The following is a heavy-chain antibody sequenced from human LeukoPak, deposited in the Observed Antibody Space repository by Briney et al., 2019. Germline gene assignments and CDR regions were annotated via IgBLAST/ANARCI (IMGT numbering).Heavy chain of an antibody. CDR3: AKEAEAVAGTRHFDY. V-gene: IGHV3-9*01. CDR1: GFTFDDYA. CDR2: ISWNSGSI. Sequence: PGRSLRLSCAASGFTFDDYAMHWVRQAPGKGLEWVSGISWNSGSIGYADSVKGRFTISRDNAKNSLYLQMNSLRAEDTALYYCAKEAEAVAGTRHFDYWGQGTLVTVSS. J-gene: IGHJ4*02. D-gene: IGHD6-19*01.